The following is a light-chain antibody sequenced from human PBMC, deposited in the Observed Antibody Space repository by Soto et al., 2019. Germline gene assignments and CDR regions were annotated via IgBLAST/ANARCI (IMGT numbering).Light chain of an antibody. V-gene: IGLV2-14*01. Sequence: QSALTQPASVSGSPGQSITISCTGTSSDVGGYNYVSWYQQHPGKAPKLMIYDVSNRPSGVSNRFSGSKSGNTASLTTSGLQAEDEADYYCSSYTGSSTLVFVGGTKLT. CDR3: SSYTGSSTLV. J-gene: IGLJ2*01. CDR2: DVS. CDR1: SSDVGGYNY.